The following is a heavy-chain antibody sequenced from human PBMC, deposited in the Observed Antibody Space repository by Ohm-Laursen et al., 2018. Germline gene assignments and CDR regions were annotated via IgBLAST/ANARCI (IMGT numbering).Heavy chain of an antibody. CDR1: GYTFTSYD. J-gene: IGHJ4*02. CDR2: MNPNTGNT. Sequence: ASVKVSCKASGYTFTSYDINWVRQAIGQGLEWMGWMNPNTGNTGYAQKFQGRVTMTRNTSISTAYMDLSSLTSDDTAVYFCARDCSGGSCYSDYWGQGTLVTVSS. D-gene: IGHD2-15*01. V-gene: IGHV1-8*01. CDR3: ARDCSGGSCYSDY.